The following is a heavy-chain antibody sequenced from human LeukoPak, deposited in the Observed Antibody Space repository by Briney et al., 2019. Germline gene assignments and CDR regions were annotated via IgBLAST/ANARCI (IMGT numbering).Heavy chain of an antibody. CDR3: AKDFGGSDYDWNFDL. J-gene: IGHJ2*01. CDR1: GFTFSFYA. Sequence: GGSLRLSCAASGFTFSFYAMSWVRQAPGKGLEWVAGITSSGNTTYYADPVKGRFTISRDNSRNILYLQMNSLRAEDTAIYYCAKDFGGSDYDWNFDLWGRGTVVTVSS. V-gene: IGHV3-23*01. CDR2: ITSSGNTT. D-gene: IGHD1-26*01.